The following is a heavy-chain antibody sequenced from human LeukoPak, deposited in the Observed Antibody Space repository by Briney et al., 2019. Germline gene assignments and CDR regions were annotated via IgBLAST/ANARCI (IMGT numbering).Heavy chain of an antibody. Sequence: PGGSLRLSCAASGFTVSSVYMSWVRQAPGKGLEWVSVIYSGGTTHYADSVKGRFTISRDNSKNTLYLQMNSLRAEDTAVYYCARRPYGSSGTPDAFDIWGQGTMVTVSS. CDR2: IYSGGTT. CDR3: ARRPYGSSGTPDAFDI. D-gene: IGHD3-10*01. J-gene: IGHJ3*02. V-gene: IGHV3-66*04. CDR1: GFTVSSVY.